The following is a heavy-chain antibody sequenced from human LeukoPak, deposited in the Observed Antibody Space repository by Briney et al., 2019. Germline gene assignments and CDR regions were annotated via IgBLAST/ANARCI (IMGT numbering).Heavy chain of an antibody. CDR3: AREGSSSWSHYYYYYYMDV. Sequence: GGSLRLSCAASGFTFSSYWMSWVRQAPGKGLEWVANIRQDGSEKYYVDSVKGRFTISRDNAKNSLYLQMNSLRAEDTAVYYCAREGSSSWSHYYYYYYMDVWGKGTTVTVSS. J-gene: IGHJ6*03. CDR1: GFTFSSYW. V-gene: IGHV3-7*01. D-gene: IGHD6-13*01. CDR2: IRQDGSEK.